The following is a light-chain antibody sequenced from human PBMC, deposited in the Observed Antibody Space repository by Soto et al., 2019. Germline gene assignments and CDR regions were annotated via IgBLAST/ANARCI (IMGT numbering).Light chain of an antibody. V-gene: IGKV1-5*03. Sequence: DIQMTQPPSTLSGSVGDRVTITCRASQTISSWLAWYQQKPGKAPKLLIYKASTLKSGVPSRFSGSGSGTEFTLTISSLQPDVFATYYCQQYTSYSEAFGYGSQLNI. CDR3: QQYTSYSEA. CDR2: KAS. J-gene: IGKJ1*01. CDR1: QTISSW.